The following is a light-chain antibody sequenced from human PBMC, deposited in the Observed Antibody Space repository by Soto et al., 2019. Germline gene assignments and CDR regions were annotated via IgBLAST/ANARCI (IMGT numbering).Light chain of an antibody. CDR1: TRDIAGYNY. J-gene: IGLJ1*01. CDR3: TSFSSSTSIYV. Sequence: QSALAQPASVSGSLGQSITISCTGTTRDIAGYNYISWYQQLPGKAPKLMIYQVTIRPSGISNRFSGSKSGNTASLTISGLQAEDEADYYCTSFSSSTSIYVVGTGTKVTV. V-gene: IGLV2-14*01. CDR2: QVT.